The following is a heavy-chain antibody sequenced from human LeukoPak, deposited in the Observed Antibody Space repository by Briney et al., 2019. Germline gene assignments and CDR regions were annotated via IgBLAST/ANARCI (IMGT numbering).Heavy chain of an antibody. CDR1: GFTFSSYA. CDR3: AKETYYYDRSGYYTNYFDY. D-gene: IGHD3-22*01. CDR2: ISGSGGST. Sequence: GGSLRLSRAASGFTFSSYAMSWVRQAPGKGLEWVSAISGSGGSTYYADTVKGRFTISRDNSKNTLYLQMNSLRAEDTAVYYCAKETYYYDRSGYYTNYFDYWGQGTLVSVSS. J-gene: IGHJ4*02. V-gene: IGHV3-23*01.